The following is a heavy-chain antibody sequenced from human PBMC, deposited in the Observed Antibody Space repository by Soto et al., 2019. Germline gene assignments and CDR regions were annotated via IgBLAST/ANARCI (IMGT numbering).Heavy chain of an antibody. CDR2: INAGNGNT. J-gene: IGHJ5*02. Sequence: QVQLVQSGAEVKKPGASVKVSCKASGYTFTSYAMHWVRQAPGQRLAWMGWINAGNGNTKYSQKFQGRVTITRDTSASTSYMELSSLRSEDTAVYYCARDLGDCSSTSCYGWFDPWGQGTLVTVSS. D-gene: IGHD2-2*01. V-gene: IGHV1-3*01. CDR3: ARDLGDCSSTSCYGWFDP. CDR1: GYTFTSYA.